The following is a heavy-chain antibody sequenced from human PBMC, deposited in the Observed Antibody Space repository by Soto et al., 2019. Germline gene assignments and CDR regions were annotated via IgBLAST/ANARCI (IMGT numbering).Heavy chain of an antibody. J-gene: IGHJ6*02. D-gene: IGHD1-1*01. CDR2: IDWDDDK. V-gene: IGHV2-70*11. CDR3: ARSGPLQSPPVGMDV. CDR1: GFSLSTSGMC. Sequence: SGPTLVNPTQTLTLTCTFSGFSLSTSGMCVSWIRQPPGKALEWLARIDWDDDKYYSTSLKTRLTISKDTSKNQVVLTMTNMDPVDTATYYCARSGPLQSPPVGMDVWGQGTTVTVSS.